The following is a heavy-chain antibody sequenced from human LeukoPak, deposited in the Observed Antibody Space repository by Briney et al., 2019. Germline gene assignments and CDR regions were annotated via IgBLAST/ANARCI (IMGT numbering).Heavy chain of an antibody. D-gene: IGHD6-13*01. CDR2: IIPIFGTA. CDR3: ARGSSSSWSPPLHYFDY. CDR1: GGTFSSYA. V-gene: IGHV1-69*13. J-gene: IGHJ4*02. Sequence: ASVKVSCKASGGTFSSYAISWVRQAPGQGLEWMGGIIPIFGTANYAQKFQGRVTITADESTSTAYMELSSLRSEDTAVYYCARGSSSSWSPPLHYFDYWGQGTLVTVSS.